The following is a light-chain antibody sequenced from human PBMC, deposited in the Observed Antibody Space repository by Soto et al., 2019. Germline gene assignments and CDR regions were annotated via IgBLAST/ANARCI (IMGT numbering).Light chain of an antibody. J-gene: IGLJ3*02. CDR2: EVS. V-gene: IGLV2-23*02. Sequence: QSALTQPASVSGSPGQSITISCTGTSSDVGSYNLVSWYQQHPGKAPKLMIYEVSKRPSGVSNRFSGSKSGNTASLTISGLQAEDEADYYCCSYAGSSTSVFGGGTKHTVL. CDR3: CSYAGSSTSV. CDR1: SSDVGSYNL.